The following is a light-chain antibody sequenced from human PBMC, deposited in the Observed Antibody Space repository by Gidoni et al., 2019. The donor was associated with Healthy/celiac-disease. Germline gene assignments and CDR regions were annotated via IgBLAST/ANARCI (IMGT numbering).Light chain of an antibody. V-gene: IGLV1-40*01. CDR3: QSYDSSLSALV. CDR2: GNS. CDR1: SSNIAAGYD. Sequence: QSVLTQPPSVSRAPGQRVTISCTGSSSNIAAGYDVHWYQQLPGTAPKLLIYGNSNRPSGVPDRFSGSKSGTSASLAITGLQAEDEADYYCQSYDSSLSALVFGGGTKLTVL. J-gene: IGLJ3*02.